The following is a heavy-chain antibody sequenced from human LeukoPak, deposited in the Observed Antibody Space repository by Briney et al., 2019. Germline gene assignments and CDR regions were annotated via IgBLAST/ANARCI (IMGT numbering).Heavy chain of an antibody. V-gene: IGHV4-38-2*01. J-gene: IGHJ4*02. CDR3: ARHVGSGYYLRIFDY. D-gene: IGHD3-22*01. CDR2: IYHSGST. CDR1: GYSISSGYY. Sequence: SETLSLTCAVSGYSISSGYYWGWIRQPPGKGLEWIGSIYHSGSTYYNPSLKSRVTISVDTSKNQFSLKLSSVTAADTAVYYCARHVGSGYYLRIFDYWGQGTLVTVSS.